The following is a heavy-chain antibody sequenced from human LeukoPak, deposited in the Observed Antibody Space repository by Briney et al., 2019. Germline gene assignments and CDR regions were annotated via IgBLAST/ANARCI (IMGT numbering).Heavy chain of an antibody. V-gene: IGHV4-31*03. CDR2: IYYSGST. Sequence: SQTLSLTCTVSGGSISSGGYYWSWIRQHPEKGLEWIGYIYYSGSTYYNPSLKSRVTISVDTSKNQFSLKLSSVTAADTAVYYCARSITIFGVVSNGMDVWGQGTTVTVSS. CDR3: ARSITIFGVVSNGMDV. D-gene: IGHD3-3*01. J-gene: IGHJ6*02. CDR1: GGSISSGGYY.